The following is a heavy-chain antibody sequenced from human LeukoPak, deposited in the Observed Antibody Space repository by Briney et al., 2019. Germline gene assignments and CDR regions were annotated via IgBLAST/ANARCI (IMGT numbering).Heavy chain of an antibody. V-gene: IGHV3-48*01. CDR3: AKGFMVRGFIVEPRFDP. CDR2: ISGSSNTI. CDR1: GFTFSIYI. D-gene: IGHD3-10*01. Sequence: HAGGSLRLSCAASGFTFSIYIMNWVRQAPGKGLEWVSYISGSSNTIYYADSVKGRFTISRDNAKNSLYLHMNSLRAEDTAVYYCAKGFMVRGFIVEPRFDPWGQGTLVTVSS. J-gene: IGHJ5*01.